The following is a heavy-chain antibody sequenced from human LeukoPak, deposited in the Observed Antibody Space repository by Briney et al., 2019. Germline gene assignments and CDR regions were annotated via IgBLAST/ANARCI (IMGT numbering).Heavy chain of an antibody. J-gene: IGHJ4*02. Sequence: PGGSLRLSCAASGFTFSSYAMSWVRQAPGKGLEWVSSISSSSSYIYYADSVKGRFTISRDNAKNSLYLQMNSLRAEDTAVYYCARDGSTYYYGSGSSPAPDYWGQGTLVTVSS. CDR3: ARDGSTYYYGSGSSPAPDY. V-gene: IGHV3-21*01. D-gene: IGHD3-10*01. CDR1: GFTFSSYA. CDR2: ISSSSSYI.